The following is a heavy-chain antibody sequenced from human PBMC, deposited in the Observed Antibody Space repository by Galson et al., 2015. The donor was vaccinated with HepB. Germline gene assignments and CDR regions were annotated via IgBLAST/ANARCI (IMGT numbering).Heavy chain of an antibody. Sequence: SLRLSCAASGFTFSSNYMSWVRQAPGKGLEWVSGIYSGGSTYSSDSVKGRFTTSRDNSKNTPYLQMNSLLAEDTAAYYYSRRPTVYSSVWTDYWGHGS. J-gene: IGHJ4*01. CDR1: GFTFSSNY. V-gene: IGHV3-53*01. CDR2: IYSGGST. D-gene: IGHD6-19*01. CDR3: SRRPTVYSSVWTDY.